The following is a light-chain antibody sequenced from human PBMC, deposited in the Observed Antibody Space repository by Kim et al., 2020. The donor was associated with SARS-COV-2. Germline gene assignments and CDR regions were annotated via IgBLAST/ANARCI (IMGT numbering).Light chain of an antibody. J-gene: IGLJ2*01. Sequence: ALGQTTKNTCGGNNIGSKNVHWYQQKPGQAPVLVIYRDSNRPSGIPERFSGSNSGNTATLTISRAQAGDEADYYCQVWDSSTLVVFGGGTQLTVL. CDR3: QVWDSSTLVV. V-gene: IGLV3-9*01. CDR2: RDS. CDR1: NIGSKN.